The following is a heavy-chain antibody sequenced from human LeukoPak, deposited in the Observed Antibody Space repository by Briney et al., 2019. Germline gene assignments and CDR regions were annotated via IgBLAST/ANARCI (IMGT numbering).Heavy chain of an antibody. J-gene: IGHJ4*02. Sequence: GGSLRLSCAASGFTFSSYTMSWVRQAPGEGLEWVSTITTSDGNTYYADSVKGRFTVSRDNSKNTLFLQMNSLRAEDTAVYYCAKDGGLWVSAHWGDSWGRGTLVTVSS. CDR2: ITTSDGNT. V-gene: IGHV3-23*01. D-gene: IGHD7-27*01. CDR1: GFTFSSYT. CDR3: AKDGGLWVSAHWGDS.